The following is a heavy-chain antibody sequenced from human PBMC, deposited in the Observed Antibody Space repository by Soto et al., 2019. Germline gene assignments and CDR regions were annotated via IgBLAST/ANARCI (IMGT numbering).Heavy chain of an antibody. Sequence: ASVKVSCKASGYTFTSYGISWVRQAPGQGLEWMGWISAYNGNTNYAKKNQGRVTMKKDTSTSTANIKLRSLRSDDTAVYYCARDGGGSAAGSLPPFDYWGQGTLVTVS. CDR3: ARDGGGSAAGSLPPFDY. CDR1: GYTFTSYG. D-gene: IGHD6-13*01. CDR2: ISAYNGNT. V-gene: IGHV1-18*01. J-gene: IGHJ4*02.